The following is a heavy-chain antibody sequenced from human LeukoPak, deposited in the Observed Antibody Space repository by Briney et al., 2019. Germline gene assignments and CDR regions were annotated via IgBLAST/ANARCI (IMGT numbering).Heavy chain of an antibody. Sequence: GGSLRLSCAASGFTFTNAWMDWVRQAPGKGLEWVGRIKSRPDGGTTDYAAPVKGRFIISRDDSKNTLYLHMNSLKTEDTAVYYCITVYDSVANWGQGTLVTVSS. V-gene: IGHV3-15*01. CDR2: IKSRPDGGTT. D-gene: IGHD5-12*01. J-gene: IGHJ4*02. CDR3: ITVYDSVAN. CDR1: GFTFTNAW.